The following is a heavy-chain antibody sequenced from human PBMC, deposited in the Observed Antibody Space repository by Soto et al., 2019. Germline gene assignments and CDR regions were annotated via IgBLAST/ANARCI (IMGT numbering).Heavy chain of an antibody. CDR3: ARHSKRIPVAVTRGED. J-gene: IGHJ4*02. V-gene: IGHV3-21*01. CDR1: VFTFSSYS. D-gene: IGHD6-19*01. CDR2: ISISSSYI. Sequence: GGSLRLSCAASVFTFSSYSMNLVRQAPGKGLECVSSISISSSYIYYADSVKGRFTISRDNAKNSLYLQMNSLRAEYTAVYYRARHSKRIPVAVTRGEDWGQGTLVTVSS.